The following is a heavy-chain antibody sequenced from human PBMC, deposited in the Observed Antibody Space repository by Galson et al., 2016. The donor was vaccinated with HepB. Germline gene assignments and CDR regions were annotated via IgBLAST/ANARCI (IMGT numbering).Heavy chain of an antibody. CDR2: IKSKSDGGTT. CDR1: GITFRTAW. Sequence: SLRLSCAASGITFRTAWMTWVRQAPGRGLEWVGRIKSKSDGGTTDYGAPVKGRFTISRDDSKNTLHLQMNSLRTEDTAVYYCTTDGAITGETSFDYWGQGTLVTVSS. CDR3: TTDGAITGETSFDY. J-gene: IGHJ4*02. V-gene: IGHV3-15*01. D-gene: IGHD7-27*01.